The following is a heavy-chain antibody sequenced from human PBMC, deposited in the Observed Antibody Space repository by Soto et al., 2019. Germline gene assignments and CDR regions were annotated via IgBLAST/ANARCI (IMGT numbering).Heavy chain of an antibody. J-gene: IGHJ4*02. V-gene: IGHV1-2*02. CDR1: GYTFSDYY. CDR3: AREPATAKPEGVDF. CDR2: INPNSGGT. Sequence: ASVKVSGKASGYTFSDYYIHWVRQAPGQGREWMGWINPNSGGTKYAPKFQGGVTMTRDTSITTAYMELSRLRSGDTAVYYCAREPATAKPEGVDFWGQGTLVTVSS. D-gene: IGHD1-1*01.